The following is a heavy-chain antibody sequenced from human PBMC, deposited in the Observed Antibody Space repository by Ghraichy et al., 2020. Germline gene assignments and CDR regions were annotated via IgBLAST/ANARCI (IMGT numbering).Heavy chain of an antibody. Sequence: GGSLRLSCAASGFTFRTYWMSWVRQAPGKGLEWVARIKEDGSEKHYEDSVKGRFTISRDNAKNSVYLQMNSLRAEDTAVYYCARDKGWSALDYWGQGNLATVSS. D-gene: IGHD6-19*01. CDR1: GFTFRTYW. J-gene: IGHJ4*02. V-gene: IGHV3-7*01. CDR2: IKEDGSEK. CDR3: ARDKGWSALDY.